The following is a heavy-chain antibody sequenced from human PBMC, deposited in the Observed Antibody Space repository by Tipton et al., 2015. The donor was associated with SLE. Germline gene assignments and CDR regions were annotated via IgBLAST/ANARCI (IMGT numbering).Heavy chain of an antibody. D-gene: IGHD6-13*01. V-gene: IGHV1-18*01. CDR3: ARESDAGQQLNYYYYGMNV. CDR2: ISAYNGNT. Sequence: QLVQSGAEVKKPGASVKVSCKASGHTFTSYGISWVRQAPGQGLEWMGWISAYNGNTNYAQKLQGRVTMTTDTSTSTAYMELRSLRSDDTTVYYCARESDAGQQLNYYYYGMNVWGQGTTVTVSS. CDR1: GHTFTSYG. J-gene: IGHJ6*02.